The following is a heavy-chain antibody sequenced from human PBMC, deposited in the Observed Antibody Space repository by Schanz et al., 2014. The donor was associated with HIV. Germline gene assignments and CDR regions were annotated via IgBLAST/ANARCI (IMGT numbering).Heavy chain of an antibody. CDR3: ARYGFWSGYYTYHFDY. CDR1: GYSFTSHG. V-gene: IGHV1-18*01. J-gene: IGHJ4*02. D-gene: IGHD3-3*01. Sequence: QIQLVQSGAEMKKPGASVKVSCKASGYSFTSHGISWVRQAPGQGLEWMGWTSAYNGNTNYAQKLQGRGTMSTDTPTSTAYMELRSLRSDDTAIYYCARYGFWSGYYTYHFDYWGQGTLVTVSS. CDR2: TSAYNGNT.